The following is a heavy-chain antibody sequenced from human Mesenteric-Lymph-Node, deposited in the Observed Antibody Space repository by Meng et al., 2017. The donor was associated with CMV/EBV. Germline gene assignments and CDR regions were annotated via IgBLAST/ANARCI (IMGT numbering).Heavy chain of an antibody. V-gene: IGHV3-53*01. CDR1: GFTVSSNY. D-gene: IGHD3-22*01. CDR2: IYSGGST. Sequence: CAASGFTVSSNYMCWVRQAPGKGLEWVSVIYSGGSTYYADSVKGRFTISRDNSKNTLYLQMNSLRAEDTAVYYCARRGGYYDNAFDIWGQGTMVTVSS. CDR3: ARRGGYYDNAFDI. J-gene: IGHJ3*02.